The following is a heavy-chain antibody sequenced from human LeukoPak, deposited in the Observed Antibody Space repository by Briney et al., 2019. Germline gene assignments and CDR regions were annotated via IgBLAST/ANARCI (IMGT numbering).Heavy chain of an antibody. CDR2: ISGSGGST. J-gene: IGHJ6*03. CDR1: GFTFSSYA. V-gene: IGHV3-23*01. Sequence: GGSLRLSCAASGFTFSSYAMSWVRQAPGKGLEWVSAISGSGGSTYYADSVKGRFTISRDNAKNSLYLQMNSLRAEDTAVYYCARGSDYYYYYYMDVWGKGTTVTVSS. CDR3: ARGSDYYYYYYMDV.